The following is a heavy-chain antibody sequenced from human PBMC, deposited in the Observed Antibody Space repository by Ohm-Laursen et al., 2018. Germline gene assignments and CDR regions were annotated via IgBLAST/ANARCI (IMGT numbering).Heavy chain of an antibody. J-gene: IGHJ3*02. Sequence: SLRLSCAASGFTFSSYWMTWVRQAPGKELEWVANIKEDGSQKNYVDSVKGRFTISRDNANNFLYLQTNSLRAEDTAVYYCARDISPVIVGVAFDVFDIWGQGTMVTVSS. CDR3: ARDISPVIVGVAFDVFDI. D-gene: IGHD1-26*01. CDR1: GFTFSSYW. CDR2: IKEDGSQK. V-gene: IGHV3-7*01.